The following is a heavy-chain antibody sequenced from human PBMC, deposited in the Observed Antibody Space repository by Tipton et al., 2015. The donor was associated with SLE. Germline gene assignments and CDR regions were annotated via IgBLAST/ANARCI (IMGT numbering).Heavy chain of an antibody. J-gene: IGHJ4*02. V-gene: IGHV4-59*12. CDR2: IYYSGST. Sequence: TLSLTCTVSCGSISSYYLSWIRQPPGKGLEWIWYIYYSGSTNYNPSLKSRDTISVDTSKNQFSLKLSSVTAADTAVYYCARGRQDNYFDYWGQGTLVTVSS. CDR1: CGSISSYY. CDR3: ARGRQDNYFDY. D-gene: IGHD2-15*01.